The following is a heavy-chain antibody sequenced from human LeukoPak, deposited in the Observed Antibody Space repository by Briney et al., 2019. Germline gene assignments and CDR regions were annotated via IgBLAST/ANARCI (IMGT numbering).Heavy chain of an antibody. D-gene: IGHD1-26*01. Sequence: PSQXLSLTCTVSGGSISSGSYYWSWIRQPAGKGLEWIGRIYTSGSTNYNPSLKSRVTISVDTSKNQFSLKLSSVTAADTAVYYCARDAIVGATYFDYWGQGTLVTVSS. V-gene: IGHV4-61*02. CDR1: GGSISSGSYY. J-gene: IGHJ4*02. CDR2: IYTSGST. CDR3: ARDAIVGATYFDY.